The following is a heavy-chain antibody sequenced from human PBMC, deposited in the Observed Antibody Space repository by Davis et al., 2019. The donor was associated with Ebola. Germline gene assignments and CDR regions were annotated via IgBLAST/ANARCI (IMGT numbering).Heavy chain of an antibody. V-gene: IGHV4-39*07. Sequence: PSETLSLTCTVSGGSISSSSYYWGWIRQPPVKGLEWIGSIYYSGSTYYNPSLKSRVTISVDTSKNQFSLKLSSVTAADTAVYYCARASSSSTNFDYWGQGTLVTVSS. CDR3: ARASSSSTNFDY. CDR2: IYYSGST. J-gene: IGHJ4*02. CDR1: GGSISSSSYY. D-gene: IGHD6-6*01.